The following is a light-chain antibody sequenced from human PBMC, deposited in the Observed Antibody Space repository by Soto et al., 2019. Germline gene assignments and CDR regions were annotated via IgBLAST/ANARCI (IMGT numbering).Light chain of an antibody. V-gene: IGLV1-44*01. CDR2: SLN. CDR3: AAWDDSLNGPV. J-gene: IGLJ1*01. Sequence: QSVLTQPSSASGTPGQRVTISCSGSNSNIGSNTVNWYQQLPGTAPKLLIFSLNQRPSGVPDRFSGSKSGTSASLAISGLQSEDEADYYCAAWDDSLNGPVFGTGTKLTVL. CDR1: NSNIGSNT.